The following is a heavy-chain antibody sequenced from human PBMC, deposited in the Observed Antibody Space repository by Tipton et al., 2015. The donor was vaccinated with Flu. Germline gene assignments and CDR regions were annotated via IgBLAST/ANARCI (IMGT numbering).Heavy chain of an antibody. Sequence: TLSLTCTVSGGSISSSSYYWGWIRQPPGKGLGWIGSIYYSGSTYYNPSLKSRVTISVDTSKNQLSLKLSSVTAADTAVYYCARFISIAAVADYWGQGTLVTVSS. CDR1: GGSISSSSYY. J-gene: IGHJ4*02. CDR2: IYYSGST. V-gene: IGHV4-39*07. D-gene: IGHD6-13*01. CDR3: ARFISIAAVADY.